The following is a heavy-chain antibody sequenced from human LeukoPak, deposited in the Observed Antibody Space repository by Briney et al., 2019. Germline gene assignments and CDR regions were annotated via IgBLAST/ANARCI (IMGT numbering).Heavy chain of an antibody. CDR1: GGSISSGGYY. V-gene: IGHV4-31*03. CDR2: ISYSGST. D-gene: IGHD2-15*01. CDR3: ARAPAYCSGGSCYRFDY. Sequence: SETLSLTCIVSGGSISSGGYYWTWIRQHPGKGLEWVGYISYSGSTYYNPSLKSRVTISVDTSKNQFSLKLSSVTAADTAVYYCARAPAYCSGGSCYRFDYWGQGTLVTVSS. J-gene: IGHJ4*02.